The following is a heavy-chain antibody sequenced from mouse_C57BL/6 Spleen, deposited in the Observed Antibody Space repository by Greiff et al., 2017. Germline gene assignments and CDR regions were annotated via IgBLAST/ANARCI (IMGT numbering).Heavy chain of an antibody. CDR1: GYSFTGYY. CDR2: INPSTGGT. D-gene: IGHD1-1*01. CDR3: ALINTVVEGLAMDY. V-gene: IGHV1-42*01. Sequence: EVQLQQSGPELVKPGASVKISCKASGYSFTGYYMNWVKQSPEKSLEWIGEINPSTGGTTYNQKFKAKATLTVDKSSSTAYMQLKSLTSEDSAVYYCALINTVVEGLAMDYWGQGTSVTVSS. J-gene: IGHJ4*01.